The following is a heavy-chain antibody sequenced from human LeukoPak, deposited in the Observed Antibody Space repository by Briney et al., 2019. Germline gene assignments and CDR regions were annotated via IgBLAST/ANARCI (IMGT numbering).Heavy chain of an antibody. D-gene: IGHD5-12*01. CDR1: GYTFTSYY. CDR3: ASTIKFKGAFDI. J-gene: IGHJ3*02. V-gene: IGHV1-46*01. CDR2: INPSGGST. Sequence: GASVKVSCKASGYTFTSYYMHWVRQAPGQGLEWMGIINPSGGSTSYAQKFQGRVTMTRDTSTSTVYMELSSLRSEDTAVYYCASTIKFKGAFDIWGQGTMVTVSS.